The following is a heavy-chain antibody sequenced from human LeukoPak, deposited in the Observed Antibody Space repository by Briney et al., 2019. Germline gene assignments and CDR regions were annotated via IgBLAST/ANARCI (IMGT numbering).Heavy chain of an antibody. CDR3: AKSNGYGLVDI. D-gene: IGHD3-10*01. CDR1: GGSFSGYY. V-gene: IGHV4-34*01. Sequence: PSETLSLTCAVYGGSFSGYYWSWIRQPPGKGLEWIGEINHSGNTNYNPSLKSRVTISVDTSRNQFSLKLNSVTAADTAVYYCAKSNGYGLVDIWDQGTMVTVSS. CDR2: INHSGNT. J-gene: IGHJ3*02.